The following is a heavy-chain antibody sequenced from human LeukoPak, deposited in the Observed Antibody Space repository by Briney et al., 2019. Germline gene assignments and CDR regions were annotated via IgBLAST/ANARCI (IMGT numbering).Heavy chain of an antibody. V-gene: IGHV3-7*01. CDR2: IKKDGSEK. J-gene: IGHJ4*02. D-gene: IGHD6-19*01. CDR1: GFTFSSSW. CDR3: ARISTAVAGADY. Sequence: TGGSLRLYCGAYGFTFSSSWMSWVRQAPGKGLEWVANIKKDGSEKYYVDSVKGRFTISRDNTKNSLYLQMDSLRAEDTAVYYCARISTAVAGADYWGQGTLVTVPS.